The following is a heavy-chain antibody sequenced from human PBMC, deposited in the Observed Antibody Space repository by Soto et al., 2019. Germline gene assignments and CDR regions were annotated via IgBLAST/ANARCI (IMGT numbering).Heavy chain of an antibody. CDR3: AKCSVGTVRTSGWCNWFDP. D-gene: IGHD6-19*01. CDR1: GFTFSSSA. Sequence: EVRLLESGGGLAQPGGSRRLSCAASGFTFSSSAMNWVRQAPGKGLEWVSSIRVGGGDTFYADSVRGRFTVSRDISRNTLYLQMNSLRAGDTAICYCAKCSVGTVRTSGWCNWFDPWGQGTLVTVSS. CDR2: IRVGGGDT. V-gene: IGHV3-23*01. J-gene: IGHJ5*02.